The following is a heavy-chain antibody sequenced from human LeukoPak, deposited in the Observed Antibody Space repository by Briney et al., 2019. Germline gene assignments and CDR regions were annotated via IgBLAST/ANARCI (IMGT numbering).Heavy chain of an antibody. V-gene: IGHV4-59*01. Sequence: PSETLSLTCAVSGGPFSGYFWSWIRQSSGKGLEWIGYIYYSGSTNYNPSLKSRVTISVDTSKNQFSLKLSSVTAADTAVYYCARASGYPLEGYYFDYWGQGTLVTVSS. D-gene: IGHD3-3*01. J-gene: IGHJ4*02. CDR1: GGPFSGYF. CDR3: ARASGYPLEGYYFDY. CDR2: IYYSGST.